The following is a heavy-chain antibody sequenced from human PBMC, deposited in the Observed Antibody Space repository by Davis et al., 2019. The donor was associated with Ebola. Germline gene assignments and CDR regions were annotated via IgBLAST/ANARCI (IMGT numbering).Heavy chain of an antibody. CDR3: AKDTSNIWFDI. V-gene: IGHV3-23*01. J-gene: IGHJ3*02. Sequence: GGSLRLSCVDSGFMFSTYVMSWVRQAPGKGLEWVSTLVTSADTYYADSVKGRFTISRDNSKNTLYLQMNGLRVEDTVIYYCAKDTSNIWFDIWGQGTMVTVSS. CDR1: GFMFSTYV. D-gene: IGHD1-26*01. CDR2: LVTSADT.